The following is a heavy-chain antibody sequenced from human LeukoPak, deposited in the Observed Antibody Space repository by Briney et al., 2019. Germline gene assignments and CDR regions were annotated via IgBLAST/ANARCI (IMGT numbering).Heavy chain of an antibody. CDR1: GFTFSTSW. Sequence: GGSLRLSCAASGFTFSTSWMHWVRQAPGKGLEWVASIKQDGSEKYYVDFVKGRFSISRDNAKNSLYLQMNSLGADDTAVYYCAGGTGMDVWGQGTTVTVSS. V-gene: IGHV3-7*05. CDR2: IKQDGSEK. D-gene: IGHD1-1*01. CDR3: AGGTGMDV. J-gene: IGHJ6*02.